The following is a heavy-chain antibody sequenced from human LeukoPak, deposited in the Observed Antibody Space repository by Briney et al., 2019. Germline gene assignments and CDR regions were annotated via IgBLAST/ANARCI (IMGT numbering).Heavy chain of an antibody. V-gene: IGHV3-21*01. CDR3: ARGEYNSALDY. D-gene: IGHD6-6*01. J-gene: IGHJ4*02. Sequence: PGGPLRLSCAASRFTFSSYTMNWVRRAPGKGLEWVSCITGSSSDIYYADSVKGRFTISRDNAKNSLYLEMNSLRAEDTAMYYCARGEYNSALDYWGQGTLVTVSS. CDR2: ITGSSSDI. CDR1: RFTFSSYT.